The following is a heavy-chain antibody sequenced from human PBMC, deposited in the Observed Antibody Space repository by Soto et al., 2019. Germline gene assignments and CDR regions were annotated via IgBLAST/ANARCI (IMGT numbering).Heavy chain of an antibody. V-gene: IGHV2-5*02. CDR3: ARSKYSISSFDY. J-gene: IGHJ4*02. D-gene: IGHD6-6*01. CDR2: IYWADDK. Sequence: SGPTLVNPTQTLTLTCTLSGFSLSTDDVGVGWIRQPPGKALDWLAVIYWADDKRYSPSLKSRLTITKDTSKNQVLLTMTNMDPVDTATYFCARSKYSISSFDYWGQGALVTVSS. CDR1: GFSLSTDDVG.